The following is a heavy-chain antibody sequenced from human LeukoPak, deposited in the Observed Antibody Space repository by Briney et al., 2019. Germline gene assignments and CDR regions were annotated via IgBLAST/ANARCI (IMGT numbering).Heavy chain of an antibody. D-gene: IGHD3-16*01. J-gene: IGHJ4*02. CDR1: GFTFSSYA. Sequence: GGSLRLSCAASGFTFSSYAMHWVRQAPGKGLEWVAVISYDGSNKYYADSVKGRFTIPRDNSKNTLYLQMNSLRAEDTAVYYCAREMITFGGVKIYFDYWGQGTLVTVSS. V-gene: IGHV3-30-3*01. CDR3: AREMITFGGVKIYFDY. CDR2: ISYDGSNK.